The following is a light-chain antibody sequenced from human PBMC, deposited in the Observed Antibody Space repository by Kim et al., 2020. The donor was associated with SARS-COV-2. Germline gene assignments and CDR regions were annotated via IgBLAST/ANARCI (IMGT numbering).Light chain of an antibody. CDR3: QSYDSSLSDSGVV. J-gene: IGLJ2*01. CDR2: GNS. V-gene: IGLV1-40*01. Sequence: ELTQPPSVSGAPGQRVTISCTGSSSNIGAGYDVHWYQQLPGTAPKLLIYGNSNRPSGVPDRFSGSKSGTSASLAITGLQAEDEADYYCQSYDSSLSDSGVVFGGGTQLTVL. CDR1: SSNIGAGYD.